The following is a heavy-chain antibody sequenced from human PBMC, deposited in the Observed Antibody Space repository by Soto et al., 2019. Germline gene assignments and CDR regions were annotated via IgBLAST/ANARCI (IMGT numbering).Heavy chain of an antibody. V-gene: IGHV4-61*03. Sequence: PSETLSLTCTVSGGSISSGGYYWSWIRQHPGKGLEWIGYIYYSGSTYYNPSLKSRVSMSLDTSKNHFSLKLTSVTAADTAVYYCARGVSYYYDSSGYPAPYYYGMDVWGQGTTVTVSS. CDR1: GGSISSGGYY. CDR3: ARGVSYYYDSSGYPAPYYYGMDV. D-gene: IGHD3-22*01. J-gene: IGHJ6*02. CDR2: IYYSGST.